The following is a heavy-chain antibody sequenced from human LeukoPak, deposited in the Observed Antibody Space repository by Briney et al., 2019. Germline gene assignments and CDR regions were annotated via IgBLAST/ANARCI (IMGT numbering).Heavy chain of an antibody. V-gene: IGHV1-2*06. D-gene: IGHD1-26*01. CDR1: GYTFTGYY. CDR3: TRESGSYHGNDY. CDR2: INPNNGGT. J-gene: IGHJ4*02. Sequence: ASVKVSCKASGYTFTGYYMHWVRQAPGQGLEWMGRINPNNGGTNYAQKFQGRVTMTGDTSISTAYMELSSLISDDTAVYYCTRESGSYHGNDYWGQGTLVTVSS.